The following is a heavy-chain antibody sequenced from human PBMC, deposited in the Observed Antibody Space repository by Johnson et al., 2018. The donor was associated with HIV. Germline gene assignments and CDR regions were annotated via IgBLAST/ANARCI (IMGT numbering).Heavy chain of an antibody. J-gene: IGHJ3*02. D-gene: IGHD3-3*01. Sequence: VQLVESGGGLVQPGGFLRLSCAAYGFTFSSYAMHWVRQAPGKGLEYVSAISSNGGSTYYANSVKGRFTISRNNSKNTLYLQMGSLRAEDMAVYYCARARGDFWSGYPAFDIWGQGTMVTVSS. CDR3: ARARGDFWSGYPAFDI. V-gene: IGHV3-64*01. CDR2: ISSNGGST. CDR1: GFTFSSYA.